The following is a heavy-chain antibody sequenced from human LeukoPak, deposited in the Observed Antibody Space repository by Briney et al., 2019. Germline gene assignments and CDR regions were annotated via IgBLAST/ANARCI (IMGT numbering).Heavy chain of an antibody. J-gene: IGHJ4*02. CDR2: ISSSGSMI. CDR3: ARVKGSYSFDV. D-gene: IGHD2-15*01. CDR1: GFIFKKYW. V-gene: IGHV3-11*04. Sequence: GESLRLSCAASGFIFKKYWMSWIRQAPGKGLEWVSYISSSGSMIYYADSVKGRFTISRDNAKNSLYLQMNSLRAEDTAVYYCARVKGSYSFDVSGQGTLLTVSS.